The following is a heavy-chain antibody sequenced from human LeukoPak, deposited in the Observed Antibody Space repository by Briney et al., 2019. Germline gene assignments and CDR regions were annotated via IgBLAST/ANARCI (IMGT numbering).Heavy chain of an antibody. V-gene: IGHV3-48*02. CDR3: VRDNDWAFHY. D-gene: IGHD3-9*01. CDR1: GFTFSDYV. CDR2: INHNGEMI. Sequence: GGSLRLSCAASGFTFSDYVMSWVRQAPGKGLEWVSYINHNGEMIYYADSVKGRFTISRDTAKKTLYLEMNSLRDDDTALYYCVRDNDWAFHYWGQGPLVTVSS. J-gene: IGHJ4*02.